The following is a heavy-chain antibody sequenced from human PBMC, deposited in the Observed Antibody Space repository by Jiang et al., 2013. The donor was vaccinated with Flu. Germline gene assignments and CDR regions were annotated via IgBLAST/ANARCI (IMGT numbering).Heavy chain of an antibody. CDR1: GYSFTSYW. CDR3: ARQPNRLTGGSSPAFDY. Sequence: GAEVKKPGESLRISCKGSGYSFTSYWISWVRQMPGKGLEWMGRIDPSDSYTNYGPSFQGRVTISADKSISTAYLQWSSLKASDTAMYYCARQPNRLTGGSSPAFDYWGQGTLVTVSS. D-gene: IGHD6-13*01. J-gene: IGHJ4*02. V-gene: IGHV5-10-1*01. CDR2: IDPSDSYT.